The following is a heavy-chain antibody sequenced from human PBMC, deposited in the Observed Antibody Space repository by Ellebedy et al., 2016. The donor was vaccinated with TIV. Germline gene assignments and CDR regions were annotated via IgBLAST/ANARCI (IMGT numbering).Heavy chain of an antibody. CDR2: ISSSSSTI. V-gene: IGHV3-48*02. CDR1: GFTFSSYS. CDR3: ARAYYDFWSGYTYAEYFQH. Sequence: GGSLRLSCAASGFTFSSYSMNWVRQAPGKGLEWVSYISSSSSTIYYADSVKGRFTISRDNAKDSLYLQMNSLRDEDTAEYYCARAYYDFWSGYTYAEYFQHWGQGTLVTVSS. D-gene: IGHD3-3*01. J-gene: IGHJ1*01.